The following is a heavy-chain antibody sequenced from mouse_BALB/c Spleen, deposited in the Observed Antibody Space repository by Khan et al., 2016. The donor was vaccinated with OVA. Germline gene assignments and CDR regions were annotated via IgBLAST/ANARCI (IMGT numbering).Heavy chain of an antibody. Sequence: KQSGPGLVAPSQSLSIPCTISGFPSTNFGVPWVRQPPGKGLEWLVVLWSDGSTTYTSDDNSRRTISKDNTDSQVCLKMNSLQTDEKAMYFFARKTDYHYNIMDYWGQGTSVTVSS. J-gene: IGHJ4*01. CDR3: ARKTDYHYNIMDY. V-gene: IGHV2-6*02. D-gene: IGHD1-1*02. CDR1: GFPSTNFG. CDR2: LWSDGST.